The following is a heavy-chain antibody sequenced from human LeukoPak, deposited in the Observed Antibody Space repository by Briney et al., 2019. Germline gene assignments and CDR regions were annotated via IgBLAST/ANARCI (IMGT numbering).Heavy chain of an antibody. V-gene: IGHV4-59*01. D-gene: IGHD3-22*01. CDR3: ARVGFYDGSGFNWFDP. Sequence: SETLSLTCTVSAGSISSYYWSWIRQPPGKGLQWIGYIYYNGRTNYNPSLKSRVTISVDTSKNQFSLKLSSVTPADTAVYYCARVGFYDGSGFNWFDPWGQGTLVTVSS. CDR1: AGSISSYY. CDR2: IYYNGRT. J-gene: IGHJ5*02.